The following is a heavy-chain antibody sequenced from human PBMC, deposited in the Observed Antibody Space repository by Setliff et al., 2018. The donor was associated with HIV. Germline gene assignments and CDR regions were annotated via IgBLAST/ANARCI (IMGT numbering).Heavy chain of an antibody. CDR1: GGSISSGDYY. V-gene: IGHV4-30-4*01. D-gene: IGHD3-10*01. Sequence: PSETLSLTCTVSGGSISSGDYYWSWIRQPPGKGLEWIGYTYSSGSTYYNPSLKSRVTISVDTSMNHFSLNLNSVTAADTAVYYCARDNGSGSYFDYTTSYFDCWGQGTRVTV. CDR2: TYSSGST. CDR3: ARDNGSGSYFDYTTSYFDC. J-gene: IGHJ4*02.